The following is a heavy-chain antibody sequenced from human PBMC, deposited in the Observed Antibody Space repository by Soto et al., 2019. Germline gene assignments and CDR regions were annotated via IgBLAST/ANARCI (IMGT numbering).Heavy chain of an antibody. D-gene: IGHD1-7*01. CDR1: GFTFSSYW. J-gene: IGHJ4*02. CDR2: IKTDGSIT. Sequence: LRLSCAASGFTFSSYWMYWVRQAPGKGLVWVSRIKTDGSITSYADSVKGRFTVSRDNARDMLYLQMNSLRAEDTAVYYCAKDMNSVPEYWGQGTLVTVSS. V-gene: IGHV3-74*01. CDR3: AKDMNSVPEY.